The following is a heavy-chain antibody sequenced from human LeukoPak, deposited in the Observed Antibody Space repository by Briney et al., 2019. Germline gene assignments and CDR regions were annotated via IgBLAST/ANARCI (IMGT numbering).Heavy chain of an antibody. Sequence: SETLSLTCAVYGGSFSGYYWSWIRQPPGKGLEWIGEINHSGSTNYNPSLKSRVTISVDTSKNQFSLKLSSVTAADTAVYYCASIVVVPAAIRWFDPWGQGTLVTVSS. CDR2: INHSGST. J-gene: IGHJ5*02. D-gene: IGHD2-2*01. CDR1: GGSFSGYY. V-gene: IGHV4-34*01. CDR3: ASIVVVPAAIRWFDP.